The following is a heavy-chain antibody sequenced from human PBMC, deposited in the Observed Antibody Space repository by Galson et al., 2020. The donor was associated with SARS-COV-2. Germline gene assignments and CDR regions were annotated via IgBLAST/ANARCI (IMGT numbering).Heavy chain of an antibody. V-gene: IGHV4-34*01. Sequence: SQASETLSLTCAVYGGSFSGSYWGWIRQPPGKGLEWIGEINPTGSINYNPSLTSRVTISKDTSKNQFSLRLRSVTTADTSMYFCARGSRDVSMILMIATSASYYLDFWGQGTLVTVSS. CDR1: GGSFSGSY. CDR2: INPTGSI. CDR3: ARGSRDVSMILMIATSASYYLDF. J-gene: IGHJ4*02. D-gene: IGHD2-21*01.